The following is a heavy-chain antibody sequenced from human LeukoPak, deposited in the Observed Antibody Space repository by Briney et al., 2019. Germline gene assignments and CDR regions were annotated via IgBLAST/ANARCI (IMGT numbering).Heavy chain of an antibody. Sequence: ASVKVSCKASGYTFTSYAMHWVRQDPGQRLEWVGWINAGNGNTKYSQKFQGRVTITRDTSASTAYMELSSLRSEDTAVYYCARDNGYCSGGSCYTRNWFDPWGQGTLVTVSS. CDR2: INAGNGNT. CDR1: GYTFTSYA. D-gene: IGHD2-15*01. V-gene: IGHV1-3*01. J-gene: IGHJ5*02. CDR3: ARDNGYCSGGSCYTRNWFDP.